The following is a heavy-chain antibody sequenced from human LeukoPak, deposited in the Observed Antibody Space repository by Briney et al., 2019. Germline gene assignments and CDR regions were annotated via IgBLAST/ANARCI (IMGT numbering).Heavy chain of an antibody. Sequence: GSLRLSCSASGFTFSSHAMHWVRQAPGKGLEYVSAISGNGGGTYYSDSAKGRFTISRDNSKNTLYLQMHSLRAEDTAVYYCARAPGLLRYAFDFWGQGTMDTVSS. CDR3: ARAPGLLRYAFDF. CDR2: ISGNGGGT. CDR1: GFTFSSHA. J-gene: IGHJ3*01. D-gene: IGHD3-22*01. V-gene: IGHV3-64*04.